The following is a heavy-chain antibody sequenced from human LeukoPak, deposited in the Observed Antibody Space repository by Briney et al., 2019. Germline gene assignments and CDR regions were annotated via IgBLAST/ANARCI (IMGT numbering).Heavy chain of an antibody. CDR2: IYYSGST. CDR3: ARQTESYAFDI. D-gene: IGHD1-14*01. J-gene: IGHJ3*02. V-gene: IGHV4-59*08. CDR1: GGSFSGYY. Sequence: SETLSLTCAVYGGSFSGYYWSWIRQPPGKGLEWIGYIYYSGSTNPSLKSRVTISVDTSKNQFSVKLSSVTAADTAVYYCARQTESYAFDIWGQGTMVTVSS.